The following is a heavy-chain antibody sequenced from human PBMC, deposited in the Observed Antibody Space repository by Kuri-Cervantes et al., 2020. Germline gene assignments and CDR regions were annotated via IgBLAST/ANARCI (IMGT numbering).Heavy chain of an antibody. CDR3: ARVGSGTHGDGMDV. Sequence: GESLKISCALSGFSVSSKYMSWVRQAPGKRLEWVSIIYSGGSTYYADSVKGRFTISRDNSKNTLYLQMNSLRAEDTAVYYCARVGSGTHGDGMDVWGQGTTVTVSS. CDR1: GFSVSSKY. CDR2: IYSGGST. V-gene: IGHV3-53*05. J-gene: IGHJ6*02. D-gene: IGHD3-10*01.